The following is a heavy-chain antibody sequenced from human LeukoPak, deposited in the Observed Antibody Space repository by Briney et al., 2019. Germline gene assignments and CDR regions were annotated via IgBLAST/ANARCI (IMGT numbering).Heavy chain of an antibody. J-gene: IGHJ4*02. V-gene: IGHV3-30-3*01. CDR3: AKDLSSSLGIWDY. Sequence: PGRSLRLSCAASGFTFSSYAMHWVRQAPGKGLEWVAVISYDGSNKYYADSVKGRFTISRDNSKTTLYLQMNSLRAEDTAVYYCAKDLSSSLGIWDYWGQGTLVTVSS. CDR2: ISYDGSNK. CDR1: GFTFSSYA. D-gene: IGHD6-6*01.